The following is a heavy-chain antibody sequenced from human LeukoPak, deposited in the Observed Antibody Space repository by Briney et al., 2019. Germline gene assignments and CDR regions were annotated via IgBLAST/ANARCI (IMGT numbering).Heavy chain of an antibody. V-gene: IGHV4-59*01. CDR3: ARDYQGSAFDI. Sequence: PSETLSLTCTVSGGSISSYYWSWIRQPPGKGLEWIGYIYYSGSTNYNPSLKSRVTISVDTSKNQFSLKLNSVTAADTAVYYCARDYQGSAFDIWGQGTMVTVSS. CDR1: GGSISSYY. D-gene: IGHD2-15*01. CDR2: IYYSGST. J-gene: IGHJ3*02.